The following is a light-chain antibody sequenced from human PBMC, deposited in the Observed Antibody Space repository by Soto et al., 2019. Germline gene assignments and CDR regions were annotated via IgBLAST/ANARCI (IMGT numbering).Light chain of an antibody. CDR1: SGHSSYA. Sequence: QPVLTQPPSASDSPGASVKLTCTLSSGHSSYAIAWHQQQPEKGPRYLMKVNSDVYQNKGDGIPDRFSGSSSGAERYLTIPSPEYEDEADYYCQTWGAGIVVFGGGTKLTVL. J-gene: IGLJ2*01. CDR3: QTWGAGIVV. V-gene: IGLV4-69*01. CDR2: VNSDVYQ.